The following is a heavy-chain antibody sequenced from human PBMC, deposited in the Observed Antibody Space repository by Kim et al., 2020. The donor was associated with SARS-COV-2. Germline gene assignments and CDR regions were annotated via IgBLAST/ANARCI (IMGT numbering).Heavy chain of an antibody. J-gene: IGHJ5*02. CDR3: AKVVVPAAMSWWFDP. D-gene: IGHD2-2*01. V-gene: IGHV3-30*18. CDR2: ISYDGSNK. CDR1: GFTFSSYG. Sequence: GGSLRLSCAASGFTFSSYGMHWVRQAPGKGLEWVAVISYDGSNKYYADSVKGRFTISRDNSKNTLYLQMNSLRAEDTAVYYCAKVVVPAAMSWWFDPWGQGTLVTVSS.